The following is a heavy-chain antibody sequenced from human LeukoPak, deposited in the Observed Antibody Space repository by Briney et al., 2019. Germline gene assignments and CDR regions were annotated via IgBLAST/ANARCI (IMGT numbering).Heavy chain of an antibody. Sequence: GGSLRLSCAASGFTFSTRGMHWVRQAPGKGLEWVAVIWSHGGTKYYADSVKGRFTISRDNSKNTLYLQMNSLRADDTAVYYCARWGDSHGDYWGQGTLVTVSS. CDR2: IWSHGGTK. J-gene: IGHJ4*02. V-gene: IGHV3-33*01. D-gene: IGHD6-13*01. CDR1: GFTFSTRG. CDR3: ARWGDSHGDY.